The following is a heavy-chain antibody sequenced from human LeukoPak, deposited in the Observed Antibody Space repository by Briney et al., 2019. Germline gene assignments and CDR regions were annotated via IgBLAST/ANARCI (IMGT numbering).Heavy chain of an antibody. Sequence: SQTLSLTCAISGDSVSSNSAAWNWIRQSPLRGLEWLGRTYYRSKWYSDYAVSVKSPLTINPDTSKNQFSLQLNSVTPEDTAVYYCARDSSGWRSIFDYWGQGTLVSVSS. D-gene: IGHD6-19*01. J-gene: IGHJ4*02. CDR2: TYYRSKWYS. V-gene: IGHV6-1*01. CDR1: GDSVSSNSAA. CDR3: ARDSSGWRSIFDY.